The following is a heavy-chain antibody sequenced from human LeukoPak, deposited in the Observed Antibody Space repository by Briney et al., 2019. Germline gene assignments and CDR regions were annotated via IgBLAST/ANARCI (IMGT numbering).Heavy chain of an antibody. CDR3: ARGNSLDY. CDR1: GFTLSTYW. J-gene: IGHJ4*02. V-gene: IGHV3-7*04. D-gene: IGHD5-18*01. Sequence: PGGSLRLSCAASGFTLSTYWMTWVRQAPGKGLEWVANIKQDASERYYVDSVKGRFTISRDNAKNSLFLQVNSLRADDTAVYYCARGNSLDYWGQGTLVTVSS. CDR2: IKQDASER.